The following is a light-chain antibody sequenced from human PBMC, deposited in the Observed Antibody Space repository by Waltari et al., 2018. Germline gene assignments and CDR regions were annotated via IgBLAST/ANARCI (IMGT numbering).Light chain of an antibody. CDR3: QQRRNRPLT. Sequence: EIVLTQSPDILSFSPGERATLSCRASQSVGTYLAWYQQRPGQSPRLLIYDASYRATGIPARFSGSGSETDFTLTISSLQPEDFAVYYCQQRRNRPLTFGGGTRVQI. V-gene: IGKV3-11*01. J-gene: IGKJ4*01. CDR1: QSVGTY. CDR2: DAS.